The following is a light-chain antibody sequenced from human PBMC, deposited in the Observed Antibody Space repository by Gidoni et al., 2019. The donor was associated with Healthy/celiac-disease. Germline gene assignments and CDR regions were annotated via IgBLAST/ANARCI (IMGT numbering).Light chain of an antibody. Sequence: DIVLTQSPDSLAVSLGERATINCKSSQSVLYSSNHKNYLAWYQHKPGQPPKLLIYWASTRESGVPDRFSGSGSGTDFTLTISSLQAEDVAVYYCQQYYSTPFTFGPGTKVNIK. CDR1: QSVLYSSNHKNY. CDR2: WAS. V-gene: IGKV4-1*01. CDR3: QQYYSTPFT. J-gene: IGKJ3*01.